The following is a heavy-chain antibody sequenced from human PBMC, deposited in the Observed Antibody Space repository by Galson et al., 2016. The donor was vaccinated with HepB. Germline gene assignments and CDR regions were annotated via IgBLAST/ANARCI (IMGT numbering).Heavy chain of an antibody. V-gene: IGHV1-18*01. Sequence: SVKVSCKASGYSFTGYGISWVRQAPGQGLEWMGWISGYNGRTYYAQNFQGRVTMTTDTSTTTSYMELRSLRSDDTAVYYCARGHHGAIPEYCTGGSCYSDYWGQGTLVTVSS. CDR2: ISGYNGRT. D-gene: IGHD2-8*02. J-gene: IGHJ4*02. CDR1: GYSFTGYG. CDR3: ARGHHGAIPEYCTGGSCYSDY.